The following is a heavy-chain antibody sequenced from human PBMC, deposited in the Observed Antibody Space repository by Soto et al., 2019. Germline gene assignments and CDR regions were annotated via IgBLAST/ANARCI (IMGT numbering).Heavy chain of an antibody. CDR1: GFTFSSYA. V-gene: IGHV3-23*01. CDR3: ARDLEGPLAARPLFDY. D-gene: IGHD5-12*01. Sequence: PGGSLRLSCAASGFTFSSYAMSWVRQAPGKGLEWVSAISGSGGSTYYADSVKGRFTISRDNSKNTLYLQMNSLRAEDTAVYYCARDLEGPLAARPLFDYWGQGILVTVSS. CDR2: ISGSGGST. J-gene: IGHJ4*02.